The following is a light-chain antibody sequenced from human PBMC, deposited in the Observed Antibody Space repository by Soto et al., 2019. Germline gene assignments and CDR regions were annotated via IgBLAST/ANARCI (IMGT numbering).Light chain of an antibody. CDR1: IGHSSYV. J-gene: IGLJ2*01. V-gene: IGLV4-69*01. Sequence: QPVLTQSPSASASLGASVKLTCTLSIGHSSYVIAWHQQQPEKGPRFLMKLTSDGSHSKGDGIPDRFSGSSSGAERYLTISSLQSEDEGDYYCQTWGSGIQVFGGGTKLTVL. CDR2: LTSDGSH. CDR3: QTWGSGIQV.